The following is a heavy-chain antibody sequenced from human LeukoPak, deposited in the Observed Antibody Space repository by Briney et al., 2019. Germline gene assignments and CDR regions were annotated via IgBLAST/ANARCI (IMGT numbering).Heavy chain of an antibody. D-gene: IGHD3-22*01. CDR1: GYTFTSYD. J-gene: IGHJ4*02. Sequence: ASVKVSCKASGYTFTSYDINWVRQATGQGLEWMGWMNPNSDNTGYARKFQGRVTITRNTSISTAYMELSSLRSEGTAVYYCARVYDSSGHYPIDYWGQGTLVTVSS. CDR2: MNPNSDNT. V-gene: IGHV1-8*01. CDR3: ARVYDSSGHYPIDY.